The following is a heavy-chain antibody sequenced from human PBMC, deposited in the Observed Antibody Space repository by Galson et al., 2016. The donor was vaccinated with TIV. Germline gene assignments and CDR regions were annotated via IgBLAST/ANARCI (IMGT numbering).Heavy chain of an antibody. V-gene: IGHV3-30*02. CDR2: IRYDGSEK. D-gene: IGHD3-22*01. CDR3: AKDSEYYFDTSGYYFPLDH. J-gene: IGHJ2*01. Sequence: SLRLSCAASGFMFSTYGMHWVRQSPGKGLEWVAFIRYDGSEKYVADSVKGRFIISRDNSKNMLYLQMNSVRVDDTGLYYCAKDSEYYFDTSGYYFPLDHWGRGTLVTVSS. CDR1: GFMFSTYG.